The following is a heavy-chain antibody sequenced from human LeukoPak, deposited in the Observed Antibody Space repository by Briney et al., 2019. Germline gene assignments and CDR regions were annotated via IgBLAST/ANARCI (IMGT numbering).Heavy chain of an antibody. V-gene: IGHV3-7*01. Sequence: GGSLRLSCAASGFTFSAYWMSWVRQAPGKGLEWLANIKQDGSDKQYVDSVKGRFAISTDNAKTSVELQMHSLSAKAMAEYDCVSSTRSSPFDNWGQGTLVTVSS. D-gene: IGHD6-6*01. CDR1: GFTFSAYW. CDR3: VSSTRSSPFDN. J-gene: IGHJ4*02. CDR2: IKQDGSDK.